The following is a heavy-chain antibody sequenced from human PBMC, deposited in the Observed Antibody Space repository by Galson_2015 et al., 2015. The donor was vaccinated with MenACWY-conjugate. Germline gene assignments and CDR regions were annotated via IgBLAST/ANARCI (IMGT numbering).Heavy chain of an antibody. J-gene: IGHJ2*01. CDR3: AKTYCSRTNCREPNWYFDL. CDR2: MSGSGGSR. Sequence: SLRLSCAASGFIFSSYALSWVRPAPGKGLEWVSAMSGSGGSRNYADSVKGRFTISRDNSKNPLYLQMNSLRAEDTAVYYCAKTYCSRTNCREPNWYFDLWGRGTLVPVSS. CDR1: GFIFSSYA. D-gene: IGHD2-2*01. V-gene: IGHV3-23*01.